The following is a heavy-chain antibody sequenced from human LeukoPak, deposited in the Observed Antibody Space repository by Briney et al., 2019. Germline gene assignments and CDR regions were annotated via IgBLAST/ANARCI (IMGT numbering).Heavy chain of an antibody. Sequence: SETLSLACTVSGGSISSYYWSWIRQPPGRGLEWIGYIYYSGSTNYNPSLKSRVTISVDTSKNQFSLKLSSVTAADTAVYYCARGESEGFTGMDVWGQGTTVTVSS. CDR3: ARGESEGFTGMDV. J-gene: IGHJ6*02. CDR1: GGSISSYY. V-gene: IGHV4-59*01. CDR2: IYYSGST.